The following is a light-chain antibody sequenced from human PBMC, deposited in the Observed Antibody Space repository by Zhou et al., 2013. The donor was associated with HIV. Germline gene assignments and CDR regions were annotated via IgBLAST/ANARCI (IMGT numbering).Light chain of an antibody. Sequence: PGERVTLSCRASQSVSSSYLTWYQQKPGQAPRLLIYGASTRATGIPDRFSGSGSGTDFTLTISRLEPEDFAVYYCQQYGSSRGTFGGGTKVEIK. CDR3: QQYGSSRGT. CDR2: GAS. V-gene: IGKV3-20*01. J-gene: IGKJ4*01. CDR1: QSVSSSY.